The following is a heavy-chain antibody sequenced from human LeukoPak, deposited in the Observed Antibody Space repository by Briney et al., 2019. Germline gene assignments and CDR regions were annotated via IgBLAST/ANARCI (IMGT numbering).Heavy chain of an antibody. D-gene: IGHD1-26*01. Sequence: PGTSLRLSCAASGFSLTHDAIHWVRQAPGKGLEWVAVVSKDTVTKFYRDSVKGQFTVSTDSSKNTVYLQMTGLRSEDTAVYYCAGDRWRGAPDYFDCWGQGTLVTVSS. CDR1: GFSLTHDA. J-gene: IGHJ4*02. CDR3: AGDRWRGAPDYFDC. V-gene: IGHV3-30*03. CDR2: VSKDTVTK.